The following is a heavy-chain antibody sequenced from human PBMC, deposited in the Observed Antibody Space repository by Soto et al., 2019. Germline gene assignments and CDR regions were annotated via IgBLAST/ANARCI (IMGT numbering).Heavy chain of an antibody. CDR1: GYSISSGYY. V-gene: IGHV4-38-2*02. D-gene: IGHD5-18*01. J-gene: IGHJ5*02. Sequence: SETLSLTCAVSGYSISSGYYWGWIRQPPGKGLEWIGSIYHSGCTYYNPSLKSRVTISVDTSKNQFSLKLSSVTAADTAVYCCARDRGHSYGNPNWFDPWGQGTLVTVSS. CDR2: IYHSGCT. CDR3: ARDRGHSYGNPNWFDP.